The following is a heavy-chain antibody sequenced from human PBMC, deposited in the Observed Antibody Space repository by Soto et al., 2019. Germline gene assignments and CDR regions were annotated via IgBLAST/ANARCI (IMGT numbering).Heavy chain of an antibody. CDR2: IYYSGST. V-gene: IGHV4-59*08. J-gene: IGHJ4*02. D-gene: IGHD2-21*02. Sequence: SETLSLTCTVSGGSISSYYWSWIRQPPGKGLEWIGCIYYSGSTNYNPSLKSRVTISVDTSKNQFSLKLSSVTAADTAVYYCARRVGYCGGDCYPDYWGQGTLVTVSS. CDR1: GGSISSYY. CDR3: ARRVGYCGGDCYPDY.